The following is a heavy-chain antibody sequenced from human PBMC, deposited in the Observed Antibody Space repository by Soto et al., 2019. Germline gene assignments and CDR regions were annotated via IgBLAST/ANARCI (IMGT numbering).Heavy chain of an antibody. J-gene: IGHJ6*02. D-gene: IGHD1-1*01. CDR3: ASQRVSYAMDV. CDR2: MNQDGSAK. CDR1: GFTFGDYW. Sequence: EVQLVESGGGLVQPGGSLRLSCTVSGFTFGDYWMTWVRQAPGKGLEWVANMNQDGSAKYYVDSVQGRFAISRDNAKNSLYLQMHSLSAEDTAVYYCASQRVSYAMDVWGQGTTVTVSS. V-gene: IGHV3-7*05.